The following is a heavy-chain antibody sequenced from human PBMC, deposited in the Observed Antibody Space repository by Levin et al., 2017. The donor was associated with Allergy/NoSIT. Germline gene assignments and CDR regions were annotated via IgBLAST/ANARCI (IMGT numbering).Heavy chain of an antibody. J-gene: IGHJ5*02. CDR3: ARAHTDYGDSRSWFDP. Sequence: PGGSLRLSCAASGFIFSSYSMHWVRQAPGKGLEWVTFISYDGTNKYYADSVKGRFTISRDNSKNTLYLQMNSLRAEDTAVYYCARAHTDYGDSRSWFDPWGQGTLVTVSS. CDR2: ISYDGTNK. V-gene: IGHV3-30*01. CDR1: GFIFSSYS. D-gene: IGHD4-17*01.